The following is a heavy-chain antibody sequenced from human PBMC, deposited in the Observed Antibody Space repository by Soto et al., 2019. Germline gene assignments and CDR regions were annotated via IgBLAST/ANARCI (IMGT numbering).Heavy chain of an antibody. J-gene: IGHJ4*02. CDR2: ITHSGTYV. CDR3: ARARGNDWYSDY. CDR1: GFTFSEYS. Sequence: GSLRLSCTASGFTFSEYSMSWVRQAPGKGLEWVSSITHSGTYVYYADSVKGRFTISRDSASNSLFLQMTSLRAEDTAVYHCARARGNDWYSDYWGQGTLVTVSS. V-gene: IGHV3-21*01. D-gene: IGHD5-12*01.